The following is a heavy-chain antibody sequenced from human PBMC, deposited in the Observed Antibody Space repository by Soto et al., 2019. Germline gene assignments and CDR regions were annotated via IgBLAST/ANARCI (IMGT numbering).Heavy chain of an antibody. J-gene: IGHJ5*02. CDR3: ARGLESRPYSIAAHRYNWFDP. Sequence: SETLSLTCAVYGGSFSGYYWSWIRQPPGKGLEWIGEINHSGSTNYNPSLKSRVTISVDTSKNQFSLKLSSVTAADTAVYYCARGLESRPYSIAAHRYNWFDPWGQGTLVTVSS. CDR2: INHSGST. V-gene: IGHV4-34*01. D-gene: IGHD6-6*01. CDR1: GGSFSGYY.